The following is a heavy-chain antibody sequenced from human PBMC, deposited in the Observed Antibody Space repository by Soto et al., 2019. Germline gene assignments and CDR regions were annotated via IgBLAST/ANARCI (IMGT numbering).Heavy chain of an antibody. D-gene: IGHD1-20*01. V-gene: IGHV3-30*18. CDR2: ISYDGSNK. CDR3: AKVITGGYYYYSGMDV. J-gene: IGHJ6*02. Sequence: QVQLVESGGGVVQPGRSLRLSCAASGFTFSSYGMHWVRQAPGKGLEWVAVISYDGSNKYYADSVKGRFTISRDNSKDALYVQMNSLRAEDTAVYYCAKVITGGYYYYSGMDVWGQGPTVTVSS. CDR1: GFTFSSYG.